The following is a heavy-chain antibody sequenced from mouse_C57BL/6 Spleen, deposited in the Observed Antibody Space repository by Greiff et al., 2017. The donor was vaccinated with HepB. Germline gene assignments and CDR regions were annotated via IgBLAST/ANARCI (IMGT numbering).Heavy chain of an antibody. D-gene: IGHD2-10*02. CDR3: ARSLEYFDY. V-gene: IGHV1-59*01. CDR1: GYTFTSYW. CDR2: IDPSDSYT. Sequence: VQLQQPGAELVRPGPSVKLSCKASGYTFTSYWMHWVKQRPGQGLEWIGVIDPSDSYTNYNQKFKGKATLTVDTSSSTAYMQLSSLTSEDSAVYYCARSLEYFDYWGQGTTLTVSS. J-gene: IGHJ2*01.